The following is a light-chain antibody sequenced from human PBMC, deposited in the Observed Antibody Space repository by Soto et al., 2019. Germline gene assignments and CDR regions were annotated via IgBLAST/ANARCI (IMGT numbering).Light chain of an antibody. CDR3: QQYGNSPTWT. J-gene: IGKJ1*01. CDR2: AAI. V-gene: IGKV1-39*01. CDR1: QSIRTF. Sequence: DIQMTQSPSSLSASVGYRCTVTCRASQSIRTFLNWYQQRPGKAPNLLIYAAINMQSGVPSRFSGNGSGTDFALTISRLAPEDFAVYYCQQYGNSPTWTFGQGTKVDIK.